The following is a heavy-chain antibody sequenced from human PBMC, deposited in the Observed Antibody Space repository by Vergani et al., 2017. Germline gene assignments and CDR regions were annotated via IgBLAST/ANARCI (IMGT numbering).Heavy chain of an antibody. J-gene: IGHJ4*02. V-gene: IGHV4-59*13. CDR1: GGSISSYY. D-gene: IGHD3-10*01. CDR2: IYYTGST. CDR3: AREVGSYYGSD. Sequence: QVQLQESGPGLVKPSETLSLTCIVSGGSISSYYWSWIRQPPGKGLGWIGYIYYTGSTNYNPSLKSRVTISVDTSKNQFSLKLSSVTAADTAVYYCAREVGSYYGSDWGQGTLVTVSS.